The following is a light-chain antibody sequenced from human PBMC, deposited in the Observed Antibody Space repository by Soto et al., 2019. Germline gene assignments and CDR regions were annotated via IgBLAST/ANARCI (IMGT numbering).Light chain of an antibody. Sequence: EIVLTQSPATLSLSPGDRATFSCRASQSITNNYVAWYQQIPGQAPRLLLYVASRRATGIPDRFSGSGSGTDFTLSITSLEPEDFAVYYCHQYHDSPNTFGQGTKLQIK. J-gene: IGKJ2*01. V-gene: IGKV3-20*01. CDR3: HQYHDSPNT. CDR2: VAS. CDR1: QSITNNY.